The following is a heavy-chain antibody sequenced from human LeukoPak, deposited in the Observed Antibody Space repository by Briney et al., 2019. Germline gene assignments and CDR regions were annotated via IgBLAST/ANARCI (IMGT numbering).Heavy chain of an antibody. CDR3: AKCDCSSWYGIDS. D-gene: IGHD6-13*01. CDR2: IYSGGNT. CDR1: GFTVYSNY. V-gene: IGHV3-53*01. J-gene: IGHJ4*02. Sequence: GGSLRLSCAASGFTVYSNYMGWVRQAPGKGVEWVSVIYSGGNTYYADSVKGRFTISRDISRNTMDLQMNSLRAEDTAVYYCAKCDCSSWYGIDSWGQGTLVTVPS.